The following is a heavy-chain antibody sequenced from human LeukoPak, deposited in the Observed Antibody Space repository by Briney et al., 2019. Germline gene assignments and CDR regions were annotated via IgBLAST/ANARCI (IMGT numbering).Heavy chain of an antibody. CDR3: GTLLDSFWSGHSVPPEDY. CDR2: IRLENDVP. D-gene: IGHD3/OR15-3a*01. J-gene: IGHJ4*02. V-gene: IGHV1-24*01. CDR1: ENRLTQLP. Sequence: ASVRVSCKLSENRLTQLPMHWVRQAPGEGLEWVVGIRLENDVPIYAQKFQGRVAMTTDTSTDTAYMELRSLKSDDTDVYFCGTLLDSFWSGHSVPPEDYWGQGTLVTVSS.